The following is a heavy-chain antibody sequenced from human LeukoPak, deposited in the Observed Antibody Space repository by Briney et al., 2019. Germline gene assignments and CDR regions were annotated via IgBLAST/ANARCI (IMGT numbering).Heavy chain of an antibody. CDR2: IDPSDSYT. Sequence: GESLKISCKGSGYSFTSYWISWVRQMPGKGLEWMGRIDPSDSYTNYSPSFQGHVTISADKSISTAYLQWSSLKASDTAMYYCARVRYDNYHYYGMDVWGQGTTVTVSS. CDR3: ARVRYDNYHYYGMDV. J-gene: IGHJ6*02. D-gene: IGHD3-9*01. V-gene: IGHV5-10-1*01. CDR1: GYSFTSYW.